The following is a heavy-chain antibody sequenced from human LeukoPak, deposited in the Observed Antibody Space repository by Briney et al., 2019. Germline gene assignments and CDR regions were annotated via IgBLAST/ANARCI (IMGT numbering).Heavy chain of an antibody. CDR2: ISSSSSTI. V-gene: IGHV3-48*01. Sequence: GGSLRLSCAASGLTFNSYSMNWVRQAPGKGLEWVSYISSSSSTIYYADSVKGRFTISRDNAKNSLYLQMNSLRAEDTAVYYCARGTWFDYWGQGTLVTVSS. J-gene: IGHJ4*02. CDR1: GLTFNSYS. CDR3: ARGTWFDY.